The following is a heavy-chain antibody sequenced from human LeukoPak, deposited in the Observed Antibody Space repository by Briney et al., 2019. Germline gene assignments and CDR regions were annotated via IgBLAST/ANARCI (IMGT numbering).Heavy chain of an antibody. CDR1: GFTFSSYA. D-gene: IGHD6-19*01. CDR2: ISYDGSNK. J-gene: IGHJ1*01. V-gene: IGHV3-30*04. CDR3: ARVGSGWEEYFQH. Sequence: GRSLRLSCAASGFTFSSYAMHWVRQAPVKGLEWVAVISYDGSNKYYADSVKGRFTISRDNSKNTLYLQMNSLRAEDTAVYYCARVGSGWEEYFQHWGQGTLVTVSS.